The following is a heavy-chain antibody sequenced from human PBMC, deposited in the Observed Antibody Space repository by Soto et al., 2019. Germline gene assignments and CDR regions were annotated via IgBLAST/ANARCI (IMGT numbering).Heavy chain of an antibody. J-gene: IGHJ4*02. CDR1: GFSLSSYA. CDR2: MSYDETKK. D-gene: IGHD2-15*01. Sequence: QVQLVESGGGVVQPGGSLRLSCATSGFSLSSYAMHWVRQAPGKGLAWVALMSYDETKKYYADSVKGRFTISRDTYKNTLFLQMNNLRVEDTAVYYCAKDRRDGDFMHILVVDYWGQGALVTVSS. V-gene: IGHV3-30*18. CDR3: AKDRRDGDFMHILVVDY.